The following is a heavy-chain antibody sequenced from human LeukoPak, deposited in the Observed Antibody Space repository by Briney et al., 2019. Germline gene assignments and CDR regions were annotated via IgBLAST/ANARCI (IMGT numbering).Heavy chain of an antibody. CDR2: INPSGGST. V-gene: IGHV1-46*01. D-gene: IGHD2-2*01. J-gene: IGHJ2*01. Sequence: ASAKVSCKASGYTFTGYYMHWVRQAPGQGLEWMGIINPSGGSTSYAQKFQGRVTMTRDTSTSTVYMELSSLRSEDTAVCYCARQAYCSSTSCYFYFDLWGRGTLVTVSS. CDR1: GYTFTGYY. CDR3: ARQAYCSSTSCYFYFDL.